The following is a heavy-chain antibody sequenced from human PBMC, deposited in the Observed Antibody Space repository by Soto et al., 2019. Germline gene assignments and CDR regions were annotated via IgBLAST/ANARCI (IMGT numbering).Heavy chain of an antibody. Sequence: SETLSLTCAVYGGSFSGYYWSWIRQPPGKGLEWIGEINHSGSTNYNPSLKSRVTISVDTSKNQFSLKLSSVAAADTAVYYCAREVVVVAATYANWFVAVGQGTLVAVSS. D-gene: IGHD2-15*01. CDR2: INHSGST. J-gene: IGHJ5*02. CDR3: AREVVVVAATYANWFVA. V-gene: IGHV4-34*01. CDR1: GGSFSGYY.